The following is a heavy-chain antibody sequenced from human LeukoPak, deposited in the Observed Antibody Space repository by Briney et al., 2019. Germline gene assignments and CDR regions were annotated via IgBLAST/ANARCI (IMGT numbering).Heavy chain of an antibody. CDR3: ARATYYYDSSGYYPLNWFDS. J-gene: IGHJ5*01. CDR2: INHSGST. D-gene: IGHD3-22*01. V-gene: IGHV4-34*01. Sequence: SETLSLTCAVYGGSFSGYYWSWIRQPPGKGLEWIGEINHSGSTNYNPSLKSRVTISVDTSKNQFSLKLSSVTAADTAVYYCARATYYYDSSGYYPLNWFDSWGQGTLVTVSS. CDR1: GGSFSGYY.